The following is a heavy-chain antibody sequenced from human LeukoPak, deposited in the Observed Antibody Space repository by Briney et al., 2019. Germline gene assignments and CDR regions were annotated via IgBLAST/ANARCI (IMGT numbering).Heavy chain of an antibody. V-gene: IGHV4-34*01. CDR1: GGSFSGYY. J-gene: IGHJ5*02. D-gene: IGHD6-19*01. CDR3: ARLKKHWLVLGMRCFDP. CDR2: INHRGST. Sequence: SETLSLTCAVYGGSFSGYYWSWIRQPPGKGLEWIGEINHRGSTNYNPSLKSRVNISVDTSKNQFSLQLSSVTAADTAVYYCARLKKHWLVLGMRCFDPWGQGTLVTVSS.